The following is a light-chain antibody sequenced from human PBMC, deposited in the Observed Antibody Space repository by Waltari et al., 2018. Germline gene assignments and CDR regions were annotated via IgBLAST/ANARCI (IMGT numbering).Light chain of an antibody. V-gene: IGLV2-23*01. Sequence: QPALPQPASVSGSPRQSITIPCSATSSDFGSYNLVPWYQQHPGKAPKLMIYEGSKPRSGVSNRFSGSKSGNTASLTISGLQAEDEADYYCCSYAGGSTYVFGTGTKVTVL. J-gene: IGLJ1*01. CDR1: SSDFGSYNL. CDR3: CSYAGGSTYV. CDR2: EGS.